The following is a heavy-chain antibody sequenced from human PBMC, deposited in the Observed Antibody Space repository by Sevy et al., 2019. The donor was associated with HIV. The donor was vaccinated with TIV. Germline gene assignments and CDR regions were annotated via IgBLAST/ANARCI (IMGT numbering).Heavy chain of an antibody. CDR3: ARGENDDEFFQY. CDR2: VNQDGSVK. V-gene: IGHV3-7*04. CDR1: GFSLNNYW. J-gene: IGHJ1*01. Sequence: GGSLRLSCVASGFSLNNYWMNWVRQAPGKGLEWVANVNQDGSVKYYVDSVKGRFTISRDNSRNILSLEMSSLRRDDTAVYYCARGENDDEFFQYWGQGTLVTVSS. D-gene: IGHD3-16*01.